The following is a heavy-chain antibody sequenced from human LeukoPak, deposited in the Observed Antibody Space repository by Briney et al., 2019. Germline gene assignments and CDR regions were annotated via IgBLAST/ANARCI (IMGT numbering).Heavy chain of an antibody. J-gene: IGHJ6*03. CDR2: IIWNGGSK. D-gene: IGHD3-3*01. CDR3: ARGHGAFGYYFITV. V-gene: IGHV3-9*01. CDR1: GFTFNDHA. Sequence: PGGSLRLSCAASGFTFNDHAMHWVRQVQGKCLEWFSGIIWNGGSKAYVDSVKGGFTISRDNAKNSLYLQMSSLTTEDTAFYYCARGHGAFGYYFITVWGKGTTVSVSS.